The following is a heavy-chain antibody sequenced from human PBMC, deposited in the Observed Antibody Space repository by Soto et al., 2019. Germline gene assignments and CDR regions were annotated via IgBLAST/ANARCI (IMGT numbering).Heavy chain of an antibody. CDR1: GYTFTDYD. J-gene: IGHJ6*02. CDR2: MNPNTGNT. V-gene: IGHV1-8*01. D-gene: IGHD4-17*01. Sequence: QVQLVQSGAEVKKPGASVKVSCRASGYTFTDYDINWVRQSTGQGLEWMGWMNPNTGNTGFAQKFQGRVNMSRNASISTAYTELSSLRSEDTAVYYWAREETTVVARDFYYGLDVWGQGTTVTVSS. CDR3: AREETTVVARDFYYGLDV.